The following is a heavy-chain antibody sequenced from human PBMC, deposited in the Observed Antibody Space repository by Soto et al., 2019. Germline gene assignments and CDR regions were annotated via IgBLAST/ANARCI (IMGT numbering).Heavy chain of an antibody. CDR1: GGSISSYY. CDR2: IYYSGST. V-gene: IGHV4-59*01. Sequence: SETLSLTCTVSGGSISSYYWSWIRQPPGKGLEWIGYIYYSGSTNYNPSLKSRVTISVDTSKNQFSLKLSSVTAADTAVYYCARESPDSRAFDIWGRGTMVTVSS. J-gene: IGHJ3*02. D-gene: IGHD5-18*01. CDR3: ARESPDSRAFDI.